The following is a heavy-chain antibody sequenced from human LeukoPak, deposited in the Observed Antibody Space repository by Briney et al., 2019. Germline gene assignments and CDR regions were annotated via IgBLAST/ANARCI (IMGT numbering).Heavy chain of an antibody. D-gene: IGHD6-13*01. Sequence: VASVKVSCKASGYTFTTYDINWVRQATGQGRGWRGWMSPNSGNTGYAQNFQGRVTMTRNTYINTAYMELRRLRSEDPAVYYCATGRSGWLIDYWGQGTLVTVSS. CDR1: GYTFTTYD. V-gene: IGHV1-8*01. CDR3: ATGRSGWLIDY. CDR2: MSPNSGNT. J-gene: IGHJ4*02.